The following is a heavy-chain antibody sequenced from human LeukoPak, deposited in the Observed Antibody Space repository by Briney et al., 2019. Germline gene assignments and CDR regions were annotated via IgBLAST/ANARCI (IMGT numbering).Heavy chain of an antibody. D-gene: IGHD6-6*01. CDR1: GYTFTSYY. Sequence: ASVKVSCKASGYTFTSYYMHWVRQAPGQGLEWMGIINPGGGSTSYAQKFQGRVTMTRDMSTSTVYMELSSLRSEDTAVYYCANYSSSSVGDYWGQGTLVTVSS. J-gene: IGHJ4*02. V-gene: IGHV1-46*01. CDR2: INPGGGST. CDR3: ANYSSSSVGDY.